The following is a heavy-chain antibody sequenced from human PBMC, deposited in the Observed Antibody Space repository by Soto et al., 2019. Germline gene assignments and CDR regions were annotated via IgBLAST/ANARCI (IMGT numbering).Heavy chain of an antibody. CDR3: ARDFIAVRRTNYGMDV. J-gene: IGHJ6*02. V-gene: IGHV4-4*02. Sequence: ETLSLTCAVSGGSISSSNWWSWVRQPPGKGLEWIGEIYHSGSTNYNPSLKSRVTISVDKSKNQFSLKLRSVTAADTAVYYCARDFIAVRRTNYGMDVWGQGTTVTVS. CDR1: GGSISSSNW. CDR2: IYHSGST. D-gene: IGHD6-6*01.